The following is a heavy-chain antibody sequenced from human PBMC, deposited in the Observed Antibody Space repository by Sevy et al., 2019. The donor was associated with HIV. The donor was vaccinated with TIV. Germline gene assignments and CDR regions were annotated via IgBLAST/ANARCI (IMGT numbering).Heavy chain of an antibody. CDR3: AREGCTKPHDY. V-gene: IGHV3-23*01. CDR2: LSFGCGEI. CDR1: GFTFSKYS. D-gene: IGHD2-8*01. J-gene: IGHJ4*02. Sequence: GGSLRLSCAASGFTFSKYSMSWVRQPPGKGLEWVSTLSFGCGEINHADSVKGRFTISRANSKHSLYLQMNNLRAEDTAVYYCAREGCTKPHDYWGQGTLVTVSS.